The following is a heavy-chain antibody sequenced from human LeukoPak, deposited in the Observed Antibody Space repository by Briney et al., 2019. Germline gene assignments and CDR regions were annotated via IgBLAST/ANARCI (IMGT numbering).Heavy chain of an antibody. Sequence: SETLSLTCTVSGGSISSYYWSWIRQPPGKGLQWIGYISYSGSTNYNPSLKSRVTISVDTSKNQFSLKLSSVTAADTAVYYCAGYGGGSYHFDYWGQGTLVTVSS. CDR2: ISYSGST. CDR1: GGSISSYY. D-gene: IGHD1-26*01. V-gene: IGHV4-59*08. CDR3: AGYGGGSYHFDY. J-gene: IGHJ4*02.